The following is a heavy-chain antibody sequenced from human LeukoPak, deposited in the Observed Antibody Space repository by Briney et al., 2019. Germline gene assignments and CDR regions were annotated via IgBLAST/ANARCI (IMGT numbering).Heavy chain of an antibody. CDR2: ISTTGSSI. Sequence: GSLRLSCAASGFTFSSYEMNWVRQAPGKGLEWVSYISTTGSSIYYADSVKGRFTISRDNVKNLLYLQMNSLRAEDTAVYYCARVQRGIAVALDYWGQGTLATVSS. V-gene: IGHV3-48*03. J-gene: IGHJ4*02. CDR1: GFTFSSYE. CDR3: ARVQRGIAVALDY. D-gene: IGHD6-19*01.